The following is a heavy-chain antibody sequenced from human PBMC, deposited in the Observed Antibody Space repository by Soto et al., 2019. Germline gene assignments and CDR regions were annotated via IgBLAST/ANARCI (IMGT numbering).Heavy chain of an antibody. V-gene: IGHV1-18*01. CDR1: RYTFTSYG. CDR2: ISAYNGNT. J-gene: IGHJ1*01. Sequence: ASVKVSSKAPRYTFTSYGISWVRQAPGQGLEWMGWISAYNGNTNYAQKLQGRVTMTTDTSTSTAYMELRSLRSDDTAVYYCARDLLPTPLYFQHWGQGTLVTVSS. CDR3: ARDLLPTPLYFQH.